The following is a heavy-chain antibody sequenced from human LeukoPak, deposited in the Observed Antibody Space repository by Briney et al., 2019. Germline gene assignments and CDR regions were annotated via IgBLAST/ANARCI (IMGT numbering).Heavy chain of an antibody. Sequence: SETLSLTCTVSGGSISSSPYYWGRIRQPPGKGLEWIGAISNTGVTYYNPSLRSRVTIFADTSKNHFSLNLRSVTAADTALYYCASAPRQASIGGLDYWGQGTLVTVSS. CDR1: GGSISSSPYY. V-gene: IGHV4-39*02. J-gene: IGHJ4*02. CDR2: ISNTGVT. CDR3: ASAPRQASIGGLDY. D-gene: IGHD3-16*01.